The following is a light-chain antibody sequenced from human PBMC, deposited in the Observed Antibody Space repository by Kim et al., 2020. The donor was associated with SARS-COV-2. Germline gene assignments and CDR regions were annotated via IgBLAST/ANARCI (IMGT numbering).Light chain of an antibody. V-gene: IGLV3-19*01. CDR2: GKN. CDR1: SLRSYY. J-gene: IGLJ2*01. CDR3: NSRDSNDNVV. Sequence: SSELTQDPAVSVALGQTVRITCQGDSLRSYYVTWYQQKPGQAPILVIYGKNNRPSGIPDRFSGSISGNTASLTITGTQAGDEADYYCNSRDSNDNVVFGGGTQLTVL.